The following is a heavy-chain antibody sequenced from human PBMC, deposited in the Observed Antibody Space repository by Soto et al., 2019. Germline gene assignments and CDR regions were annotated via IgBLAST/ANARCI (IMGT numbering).Heavy chain of an antibody. J-gene: IGHJ5*02. D-gene: IGHD4-17*01. Sequence: QVQLVQSGAEEKKPGSSVKVSCKASGGTFSSYTISWVRQAPGQGLEWMGRIIPILGIANYAQKFQGRVTITADKSTSTAYMELSSLRSEDTAVYYCATPYGDYGSVWFDPWGQGTLVTVSS. CDR3: ATPYGDYGSVWFDP. CDR1: GGTFSSYT. CDR2: IIPILGIA. V-gene: IGHV1-69*02.